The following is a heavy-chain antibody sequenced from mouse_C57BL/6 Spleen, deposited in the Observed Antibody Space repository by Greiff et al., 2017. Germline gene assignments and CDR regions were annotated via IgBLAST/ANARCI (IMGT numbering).Heavy chain of an antibody. CDR2: INPNYGTT. V-gene: IGHV1-39*01. CDR3: ARDYDNYSDYYAMDY. CDR1: GYSFTDYN. D-gene: IGHD2-1*01. J-gene: IGHJ4*01. Sequence: VQLKESGPELVKPGASVKISCKASGYSFTDYNMNWVKQSNGKSLEWIGVINPNYGTTSYNQKFKGKATMTVDQSSSTAYMQLNSLTSEDTAVYYCARDYDNYSDYYAMDYWGQGTSVTVSA.